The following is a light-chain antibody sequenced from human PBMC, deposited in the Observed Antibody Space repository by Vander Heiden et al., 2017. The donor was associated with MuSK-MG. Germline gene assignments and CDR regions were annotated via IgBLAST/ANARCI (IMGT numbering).Light chain of an antibody. Sequence: SQSVSSYLAWYQQKPGQAPRLLIYDVSNRATGIPARFSGSGSGTDFTLTMSSLEPEDLTVYYCQERSDWGATSGGGSKAEIK. CDR3: QERSDWGAT. CDR2: DVS. V-gene: IGKV3-11*01. CDR1: QSVSSY. J-gene: IGKJ4*01.